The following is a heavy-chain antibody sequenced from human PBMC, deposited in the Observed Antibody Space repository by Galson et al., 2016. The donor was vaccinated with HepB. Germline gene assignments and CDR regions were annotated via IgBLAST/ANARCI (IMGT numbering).Heavy chain of an antibody. CDR2: IRGKPNNYAT. V-gene: IGHV3-73*01. CDR1: GFTFSGSA. Sequence: SLRLSCAASGFTFSGSAIHWVRQASGKGLECVGRIRGKPNNYATAYATSVKGRFTVSRDDSKNTVYLQMNSLKTEDTAVYYCTRRTYYYDRSGYSPFDYWGQGTLVTVSS. D-gene: IGHD3-22*01. CDR3: TRRTYYYDRSGYSPFDY. J-gene: IGHJ4*02.